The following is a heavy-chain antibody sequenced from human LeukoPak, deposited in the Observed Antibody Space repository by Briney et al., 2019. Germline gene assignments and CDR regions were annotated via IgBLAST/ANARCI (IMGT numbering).Heavy chain of an antibody. D-gene: IGHD3-22*01. J-gene: IGHJ3*02. CDR1: GGTFSSYA. V-gene: IGHV1-69*06. Sequence: SVKVSCKASGGTFSSYAISWVRQAPGQGLEWMGGIIPIFGTANYAQKFQGRVTITADKSTSTAYMELSSLRSEDTAVYYCARAYYDSSGYYGPPRGENAFDIWGQGTMVTVSS. CDR2: IIPIFGTA. CDR3: ARAYYDSSGYYGPPRGENAFDI.